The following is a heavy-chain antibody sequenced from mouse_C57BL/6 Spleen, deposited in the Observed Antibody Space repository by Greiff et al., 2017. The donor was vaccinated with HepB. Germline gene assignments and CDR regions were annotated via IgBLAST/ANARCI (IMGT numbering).Heavy chain of an antibody. D-gene: IGHD1-1*01. Sequence: EVQVVESGPGLVKPSQSLSLTCSVTGYSITSGYYWNWIRQFPGNKLEWMGYISYDGSNNYNPSLKNRISITRDTSKNQFFLKLNSVTTEDTATYYCASGYYYGSSHSFDYWGQGTTLTVSS. CDR3: ASGYYYGSSHSFDY. J-gene: IGHJ2*01. V-gene: IGHV3-6*01. CDR2: ISYDGSN. CDR1: GYSITSGYY.